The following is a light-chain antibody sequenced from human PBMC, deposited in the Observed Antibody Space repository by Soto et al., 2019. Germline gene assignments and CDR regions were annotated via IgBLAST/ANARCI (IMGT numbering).Light chain of an antibody. Sequence: QSVLTQPPSASGSPGQSVTISCTGTPSDVGGSNSVSWYQQHPGKAPNLMIYDVNKRPSGVPDRFSGSKSGNTASLTVSGFQAADEAYYFCSSYAPSAVVFGGGTKLTVL. V-gene: IGLV2-8*01. CDR2: DVN. J-gene: IGLJ2*01. CDR3: SSYAPSAVV. CDR1: PSDVGGSNS.